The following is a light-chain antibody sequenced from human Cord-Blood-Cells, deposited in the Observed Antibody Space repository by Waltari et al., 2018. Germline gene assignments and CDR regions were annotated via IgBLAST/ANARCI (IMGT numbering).Light chain of an antibody. CDR2: DAS. Sequence: DIQMTQSPSSLSASVGDRVTITCQASQDISNYLNWYQQKPGKAPKRLLYDASNLETEVPSRFSGSGSGTDFTFTISSLQPEDIATYYCQQYDNLPPLTFGGGTKVEIK. CDR3: QQYDNLPPLT. CDR1: QDISNY. V-gene: IGKV1-33*01. J-gene: IGKJ4*01.